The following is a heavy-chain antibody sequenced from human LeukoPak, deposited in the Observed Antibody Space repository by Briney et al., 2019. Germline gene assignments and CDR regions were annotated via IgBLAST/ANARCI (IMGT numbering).Heavy chain of an antibody. CDR2: FYYTGST. J-gene: IGHJ4*02. CDR3: ARFGPPNCSGGSCLFDY. V-gene: IGHV4-39*07. CDR1: GGSVTSGSNY. D-gene: IGHD2-15*01. Sequence: PSETLSLTCTVSGGSVTSGSNYWGWFRQPPGKGLEWIGSFYYTGSTYYNPSLKSRVTISADTSRNQFSLRLSSVTAADTAVYYCARFGPPNCSGGSCLFDYWGQGTLVTVSS.